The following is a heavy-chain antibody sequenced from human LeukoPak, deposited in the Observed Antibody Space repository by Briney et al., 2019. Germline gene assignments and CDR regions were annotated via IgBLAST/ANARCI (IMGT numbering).Heavy chain of an antibody. J-gene: IGHJ4*02. V-gene: IGHV4-59*12. D-gene: IGHD3-22*01. CDR2: IYYSGST. CDR1: GGSISSYY. Sequence: PSQTLSLTCTVSGGSISSYYWSWIRQPPGKGLEWIGYIYYSGSTNYNPSLKSRVTISVDTSKNQFSLKLSSVTAADTAVYYCASYYDSSGYYYKWGQGTLVTVSS. CDR3: ASYYDSSGYYYK.